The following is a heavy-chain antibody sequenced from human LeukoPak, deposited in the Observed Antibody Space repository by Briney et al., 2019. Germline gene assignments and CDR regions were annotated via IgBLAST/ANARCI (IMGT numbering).Heavy chain of an antibody. CDR2: IIPIFGTA. V-gene: IGHV1-69*05. CDR1: GGTFSSYA. D-gene: IGHD2-15*01. J-gene: IGHJ5*02. Sequence: SVKVSCKASGGTFSSYAISWVRQAPGQGLEWMGGIIPIFGTANYAQKFQGRVTMTRDTSTGTVYMELSSLRSEDTAVYYCARRDCSGATCGWFDPWGQGTLVTVSS. CDR3: ARRDCSGATCGWFDP.